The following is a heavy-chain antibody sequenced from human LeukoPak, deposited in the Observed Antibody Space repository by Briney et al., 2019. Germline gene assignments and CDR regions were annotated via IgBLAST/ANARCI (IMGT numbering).Heavy chain of an antibody. CDR1: GFTFDTHG. Sequence: GGSLRLSCAATGFTFDTHGMHWVRQAPGKGLEWVAAIWFDGSVRHYSDAVKGRFTISRDNSLNTLYLQMNSLRVEDTAMYYCAKDTAIQFLEPAFWGQGTLVTVSS. J-gene: IGHJ4*02. D-gene: IGHD3-3*01. CDR2: IWFDGSVR. V-gene: IGHV3-33*06. CDR3: AKDTAIQFLEPAF.